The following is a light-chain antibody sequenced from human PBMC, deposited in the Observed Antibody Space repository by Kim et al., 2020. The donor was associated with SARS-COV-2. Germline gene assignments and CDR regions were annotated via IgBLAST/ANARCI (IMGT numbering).Light chain of an antibody. V-gene: IGLV1-44*01. CDR1: SSNIGSNT. CDR3: AAWDVSLNGGV. Sequence: QSVLTQPPSASGTPGQRVTISCSGSSSNIGSNTVNWYQQLPGTTPKLLIYSDNQWPSGVPERFSGSKSGTSASLAISGLQSGDEADYYCAAWDVSLNGGVFGGGTQLTVL. CDR2: SDN. J-gene: IGLJ3*02.